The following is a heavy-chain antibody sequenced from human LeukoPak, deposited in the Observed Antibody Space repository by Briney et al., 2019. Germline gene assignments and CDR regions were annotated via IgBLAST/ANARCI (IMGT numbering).Heavy chain of an antibody. D-gene: IGHD3-16*01. CDR1: GLTVSSNY. CDR3: AIYTFRAVDI. CDR2: IYAGGDT. J-gene: IGHJ3*02. Sequence: GGSLRLSCAASGLTVSSNYMTWVRQAPGKGLEWVSNIYAGGDTHYADSVRGRFTISRDNSNNTLYLQMNSLRAEDTPVYYCAIYTFRAVDIWGQGTMVTVSS. V-gene: IGHV3-53*01.